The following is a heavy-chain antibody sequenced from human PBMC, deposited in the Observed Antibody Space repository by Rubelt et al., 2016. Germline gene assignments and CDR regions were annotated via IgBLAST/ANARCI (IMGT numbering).Heavy chain of an antibody. D-gene: IGHD3-22*01. CDR1: GYTFTGYY. CDR3: ARFAIGGHSSGYLFDY. J-gene: IGHJ4*02. CDR2: INPNSGGT. Sequence: QVQLVQSGAEVKKPGASVKVSCKASGYTFTGYYMHWVRQAPGQGLEWMGWINPNSGGTNYAQKVQGRVTMTRDTSISTAYMVRGRRRSDDTAVYYCARFAIGGHSSGYLFDYWGQGTLVTVSS. V-gene: IGHV1-2*02.